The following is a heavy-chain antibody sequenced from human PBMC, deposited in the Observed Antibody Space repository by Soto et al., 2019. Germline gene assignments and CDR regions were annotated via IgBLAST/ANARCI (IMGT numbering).Heavy chain of an antibody. Sequence: PSETLSLTCAVSGDSISSYYWGWIRQPPGKGLEWMGYISYSGSTNYNPSLKSRVTISPDTTKNQLSLKLTSVTAADTAVYHCARGYATSWYTYYFDYWGQGALVTVSS. CDR2: ISYSGST. CDR1: GDSISSYY. J-gene: IGHJ4*02. CDR3: ARGYATSWYTYYFDY. V-gene: IGHV4-59*08. D-gene: IGHD6-13*01.